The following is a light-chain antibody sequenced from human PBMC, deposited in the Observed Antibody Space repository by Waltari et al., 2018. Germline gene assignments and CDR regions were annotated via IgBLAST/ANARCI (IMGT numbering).Light chain of an antibody. CDR2: DVN. V-gene: IGLV2-14*03. CDR3: SSQSTKNGVI. CDR1: SSDVVGDDS. J-gene: IGLJ2*01. Sequence: SALTQPASVSGSPGQSITISCTGSSSDVVGDDSVSWYEDHPGQAPKVIIYDVNKRPSGVSDRFSGSKSGNTASLTISGLQAEDEATFYCSSQSTKNGVIFGGGTKVTVL.